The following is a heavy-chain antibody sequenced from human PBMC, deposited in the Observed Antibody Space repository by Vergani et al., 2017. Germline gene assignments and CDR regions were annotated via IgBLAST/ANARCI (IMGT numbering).Heavy chain of an antibody. V-gene: IGHV3-23*04. D-gene: IGHD2-21*02. CDR3: AKGGRGVVVTAIPDY. J-gene: IGHJ4*02. CDR1: GFTFDDYA. Sequence: EVQLVESGGGLVQPGRSLRLSCAASGFTFDDYAMSWVRQAPGKGLEWVSAISGSGGSTYYADSVKGRFTISRDNSKNTLYLQMNSLRAEDTAVYYCAKGGRGVVVTAIPDYWGQGTLVTVSS. CDR2: ISGSGGST.